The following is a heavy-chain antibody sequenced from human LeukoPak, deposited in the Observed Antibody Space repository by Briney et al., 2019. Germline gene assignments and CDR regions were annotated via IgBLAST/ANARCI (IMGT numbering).Heavy chain of an antibody. CDR3: ARSSGSNFDFDY. D-gene: IGHD1-26*01. CDR2: INPNSGAT. V-gene: IGHV1-2*02. Sequence: ASVKVSCKASGYTFTGYYLHWVRQAPGQGLEWMGWINPNSGATNYAQKFQGRATMTRDTSINTAYMELNSLRSDDTAVYYCARSSGSNFDFDYWGQGTLVTVSS. J-gene: IGHJ4*02. CDR1: GYTFTGYY.